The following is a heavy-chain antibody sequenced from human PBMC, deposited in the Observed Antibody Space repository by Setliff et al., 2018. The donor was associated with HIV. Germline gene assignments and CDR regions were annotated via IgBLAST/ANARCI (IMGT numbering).Heavy chain of an antibody. V-gene: IGHV4-4*07. CDR3: ARVFPPIRGAPFGTPPGAFDI. Sequence: SETLSLTCTVSGGSFSSYYWSWIRQPAGKRLEWIGRVYTSGSTIYNPSLRSRVTMSVDTSKSQFSLKLNSVAAADTAVYYCARVFPPIRGAPFGTPPGAFDIWGQGTMVTVSS. D-gene: IGHD2-15*01. CDR2: VYTSGST. J-gene: IGHJ3*02. CDR1: GGSFSSYY.